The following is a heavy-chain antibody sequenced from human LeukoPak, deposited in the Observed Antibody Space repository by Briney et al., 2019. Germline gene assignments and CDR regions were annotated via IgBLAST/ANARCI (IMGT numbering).Heavy chain of an antibody. CDR2: ISYDEINK. D-gene: IGHD3-10*01. J-gene: IGHJ5*02. V-gene: IGHV3-30*18. CDR3: SKYYGSGSKSPNWFDP. Sequence: QPGGSLRLSCAASGFTFSSYGMHWVRQAPGKGLGRVAVISYDEINKYYPHSVNGRFTIPIYNSNNTLYLQMNSLRAEDTSVYYCSKYYGSGSKSPNWFDPLVQGTLVTVSS. CDR1: GFTFSSYG.